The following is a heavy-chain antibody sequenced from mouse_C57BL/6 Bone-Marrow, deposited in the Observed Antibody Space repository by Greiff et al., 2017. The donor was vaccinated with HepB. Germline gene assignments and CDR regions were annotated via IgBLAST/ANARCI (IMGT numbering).Heavy chain of an antibody. Sequence: QVHLKQSGAELVRPGTSVKVSCKASGYAFTNYLIEWVKQRPGQGLEWIGVINPGSGGTNYNEKFKGKATLTADKSSSTACMQLSSLTSEDSTVYFCARGLERAYWGQGTLVTVSA. CDR3: ARGLERAY. CDR1: GYAFTNYL. CDR2: INPGSGGT. V-gene: IGHV1-54*01. J-gene: IGHJ3*01.